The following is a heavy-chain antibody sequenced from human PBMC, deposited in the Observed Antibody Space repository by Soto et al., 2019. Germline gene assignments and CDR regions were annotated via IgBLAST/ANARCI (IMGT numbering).Heavy chain of an antibody. V-gene: IGHV1-18*01. D-gene: IGHD2-15*01. CDR2: ISAYNGNT. CDR3: ARRGGLYYYYYMDV. CDR1: GYTFTIYG. J-gene: IGHJ6*03. Sequence: ASVKVSCKASGYTFTIYGISWVLQAPGQGLEWMGWISAYNGNTNYAQKLQGRVTMTTDASTSTAYMELRSLRSDDTAVYYCARRGGLYYYYYMDVWGKGTTVTVSS.